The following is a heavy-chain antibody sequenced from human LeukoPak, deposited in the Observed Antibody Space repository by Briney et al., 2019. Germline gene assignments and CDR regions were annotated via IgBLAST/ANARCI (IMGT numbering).Heavy chain of an antibody. V-gene: IGHV1-2*02. CDR2: INPNSGGT. CDR3: ARDAHRIAVAGTCDY. D-gene: IGHD6-19*01. J-gene: IGHJ4*02. Sequence: SVKVSCKASGYTFTGYYMHWVRQAPGQGLEWMGWINPNSGGTNYAQKFQGRVTMTRDTSISTAYMELSRLRSDDTAVYYCARDAHRIAVAGTCDYWGQGTLVTVPS. CDR1: GYTFTGYY.